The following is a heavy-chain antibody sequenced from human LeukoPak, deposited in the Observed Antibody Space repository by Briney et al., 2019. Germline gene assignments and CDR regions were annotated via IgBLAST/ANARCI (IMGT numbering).Heavy chain of an antibody. CDR1: GGSFSGYY. J-gene: IGHJ4*02. CDR2: INHSGST. Sequence: SETLSLTCAVYGGSFSGYYWSWIRQPPGKGLEWIGEINHSGSTNYNPSLKSRVTISVDTSKNQFSLKLSSVTAADTAVYYCARAQRGYSYGYGDSSGHYFDYWGQGTLVTVSS. D-gene: IGHD5-18*01. V-gene: IGHV4-34*01. CDR3: ARAQRGYSYGYGDSSGHYFDY.